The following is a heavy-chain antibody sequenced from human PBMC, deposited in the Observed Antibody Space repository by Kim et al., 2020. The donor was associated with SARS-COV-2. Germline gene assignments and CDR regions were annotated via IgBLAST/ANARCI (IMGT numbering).Heavy chain of an antibody. Sequence: GGSLRLSCAASGFTFDDYAMHWVRQAPGKGLEWVSAISRNSGSIGYADSVKGRFTISRDNAKNSLYLQMNSLRAEDTAVYYCAKDMRSSWSGFIPPYYD. V-gene: IGHV3-9*01. CDR3: AKDMRSSWSGFIPPYYD. J-gene: IGHJ6*01. D-gene: IGHD3-3*01. CDR2: ISRNSGSI. CDR1: GFTFDDYA.